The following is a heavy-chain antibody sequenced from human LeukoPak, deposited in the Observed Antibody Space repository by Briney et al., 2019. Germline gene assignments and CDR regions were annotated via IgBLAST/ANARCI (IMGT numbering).Heavy chain of an antibody. Sequence: QSGGSLRLSCAASGFTFRSVGMHWVRQAPGKGLEWVAVISHDGSNYYCGDSVKGRFTISRDNSKNTLYLQMTNLRPEDTAVYYCAKDTYGDYGSVDYWGQGTLVTVSS. J-gene: IGHJ4*02. D-gene: IGHD4-17*01. CDR3: AKDTYGDYGSVDY. V-gene: IGHV3-30*18. CDR1: GFTFRSVG. CDR2: ISHDGSNY.